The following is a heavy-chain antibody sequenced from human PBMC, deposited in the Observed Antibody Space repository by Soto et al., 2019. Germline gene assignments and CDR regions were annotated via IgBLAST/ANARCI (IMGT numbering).Heavy chain of an antibody. V-gene: IGHV3-23*01. D-gene: IGHD3-3*02. CDR1: GFTFSSYA. CDR3: AKDRVGFLEWLPYYYYYGMDV. Sequence: EVQLLESGGGLVQPGGSLRLSCAASGFTFSSYAMSWVRQAPGKGLEWVSAISGSGGSTYYADSVQGRFTISRDNSKNTLYLQMNSLRAEDTAVYYCAKDRVGFLEWLPYYYYYGMDVWGQGTTVTVSS. J-gene: IGHJ6*02. CDR2: ISGSGGST.